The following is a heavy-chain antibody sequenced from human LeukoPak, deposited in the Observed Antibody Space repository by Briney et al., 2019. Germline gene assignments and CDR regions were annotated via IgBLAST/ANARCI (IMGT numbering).Heavy chain of an antibody. J-gene: IGHJ4*02. V-gene: IGHV1-2*02. CDR2: INPNSGGT. CDR1: GYTFTDYY. Sequence: ASVKVSCKASGYTFTDYYMHWVRQAPGQGLEWMGWINPNSGGTNYAQKFQGRVTMTRDTSISTAYMELSRLRSDDTAVYYCARVTSGTGDYFDYWGQGTLVTVSS. D-gene: IGHD7-27*01. CDR3: ARVTSGTGDYFDY.